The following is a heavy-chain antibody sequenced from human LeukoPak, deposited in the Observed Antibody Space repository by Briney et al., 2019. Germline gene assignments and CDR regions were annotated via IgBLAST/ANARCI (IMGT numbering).Heavy chain of an antibody. CDR2: IYYSGGT. CDR1: GGSISGYY. Sequence: SETLSLTCTVSGGSISGYYWSWIRQPPGKGLEWIGYIYYSGGTNYNPSLESRVTISVDTSKNQFSLKLSSVTAADTAVYYCAREVLWFGVEFDAFDIWGQGTMVTVSS. J-gene: IGHJ3*02. D-gene: IGHD3-10*01. CDR3: AREVLWFGVEFDAFDI. V-gene: IGHV4-59*01.